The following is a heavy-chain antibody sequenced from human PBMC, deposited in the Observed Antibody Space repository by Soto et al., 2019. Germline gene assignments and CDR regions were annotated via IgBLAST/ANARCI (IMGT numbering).Heavy chain of an antibody. Sequence: KVYRKSAGYTNSGYLRHWGLITPEQRLEWMGWINAGNGNTKYSQKFQGRVTITRDTSASTAYMELSSLRSEDTAVYYCAREEAILVVPAVMDVWGQGTTVTVSS. V-gene: IGHV1-3*01. CDR1: GYTNSGYL. J-gene: IGHJ6*02. CDR3: AREEAILVVPAVMDV. CDR2: INAGNGNT. D-gene: IGHD2-2*01.